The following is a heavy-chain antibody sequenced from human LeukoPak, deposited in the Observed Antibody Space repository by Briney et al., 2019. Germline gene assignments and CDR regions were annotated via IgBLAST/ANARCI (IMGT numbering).Heavy chain of an antibody. CDR2: FDPEDGET. CDR1: GYTLTELS. CDR3: ATFILSYYDFWSGFDY. J-gene: IGHJ4*02. V-gene: IGHV1-24*01. Sequence: ASVKVSCKVSGYTLTELSMHWVRQAPGKGLEWMGGFDPEDGETIYAQKFQGRVTMTEDTPTDTAYMELSSLRSEDTAVYYCATFILSYYDFWSGFDYWGQGTLVTVSS. D-gene: IGHD3-3*01.